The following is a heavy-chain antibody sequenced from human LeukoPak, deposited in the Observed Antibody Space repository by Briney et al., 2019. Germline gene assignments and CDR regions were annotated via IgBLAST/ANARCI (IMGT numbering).Heavy chain of an antibody. CDR3: ARGKYCSSTSCYGEGGYFDY. J-gene: IGHJ4*02. D-gene: IGHD2-2*01. V-gene: IGHV3-53*01. CDR1: GFTVSSNY. Sequence: SGGSLRLSCAASGFTVSSNYMSWVRQAPGKGLEWVSVIYSGGSTYYADSVKGRFTISRDNSKNTLYLQMNSLRAEDTAVYYCARGKYCSSTSCYGEGGYFDYWGQGTLVTVSS. CDR2: IYSGGST.